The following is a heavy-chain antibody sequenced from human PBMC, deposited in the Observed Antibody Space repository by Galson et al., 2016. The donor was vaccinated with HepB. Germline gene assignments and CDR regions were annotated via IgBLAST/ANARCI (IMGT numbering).Heavy chain of an antibody. J-gene: IGHJ6*02. V-gene: IGHV3-9*01. CDR1: GFTFGDYA. CDR3: TKDTRPRMAPRSDSICGMDV. D-gene: IGHD4-11*01. CDR2: ISWNSGSI. Sequence: LRLSCAASGFTFGDYAMHWVRQAPGKGLEWVSGISWNSGSIDYADSVKGRFTISRDNAKNFLYLQMNSLRTEDTALYYCTKDTRPRMAPRSDSICGMDVWGQGTTVTVSS.